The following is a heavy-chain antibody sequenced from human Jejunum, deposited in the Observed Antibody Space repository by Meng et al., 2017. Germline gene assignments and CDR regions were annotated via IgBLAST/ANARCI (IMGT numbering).Heavy chain of an antibody. D-gene: IGHD4-23*01. CDR3: ARARADYGGYFDY. V-gene: IGHV4-31*03. Sequence: SDTLSLTCTLSGGSISSDDYYWSWIRQHPGKGLEWVGYIFHSGSARSPPPLKSRVTMSVHTSKNQFSLRLTSVTAANTSVYFCARARADYGGYFDYWGQGTLVTVSS. J-gene: IGHJ4*02. CDR2: IFHSGSA. CDR1: GGSISSDDYY.